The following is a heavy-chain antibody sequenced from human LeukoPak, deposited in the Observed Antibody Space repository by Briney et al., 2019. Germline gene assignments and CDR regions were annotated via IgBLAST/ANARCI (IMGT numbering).Heavy chain of an antibody. CDR1: GFTFSSYE. Sequence: GSLRLSCAAPGFTFSSYEMNWVRQAPGKGLEWVSYISSSGSTIYYADSVKGRFTISRDNAKNSLYLQMNSLRAEDTAVYYCARGRGFWSGRKGIYMDVWGKGTTVTVSS. D-gene: IGHD3-3*01. J-gene: IGHJ6*03. V-gene: IGHV3-48*03. CDR3: ARGRGFWSGRKGIYMDV. CDR2: ISSSGSTI.